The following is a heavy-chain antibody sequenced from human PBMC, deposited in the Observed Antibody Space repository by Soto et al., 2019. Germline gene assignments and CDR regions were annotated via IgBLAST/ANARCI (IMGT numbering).Heavy chain of an antibody. CDR1: GFTFSSYS. CDR2: IIPISGTA. CDR3: VYYGSNPYFDY. D-gene: IGHD4-17*01. J-gene: IGHJ4*02. Sequence: SVKVSCKASGFTFSSYSISWVRQAPGQGLEWMGGIIPISGTANYAQKFQGRVTITADEYTSTAYMELSSLRSEDTAVYYCVYYGSNPYFDYWGQGTRVTVSS. V-gene: IGHV1-69*13.